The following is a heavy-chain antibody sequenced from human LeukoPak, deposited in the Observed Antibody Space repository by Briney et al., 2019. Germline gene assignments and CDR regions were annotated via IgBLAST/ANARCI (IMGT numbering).Heavy chain of an antibody. J-gene: IGHJ4*02. Sequence: PSETLSLTCAVYGGSFSGYYWSWIRQPPGKGLEWIGEINHSGSTNYNPSLKSRVTISVDTSKNQFSLKLSSVTAADTAVYYCARGNYYDSGGYTYYFDYWGQGTLVTVSS. V-gene: IGHV4-34*01. CDR2: INHSGST. CDR1: GGSFSGYY. CDR3: ARGNYYDSGGYTYYFDY. D-gene: IGHD3-22*01.